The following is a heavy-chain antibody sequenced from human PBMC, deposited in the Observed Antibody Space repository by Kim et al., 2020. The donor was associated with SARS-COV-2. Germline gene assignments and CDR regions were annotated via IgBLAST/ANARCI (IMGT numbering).Heavy chain of an antibody. D-gene: IGHD3-10*01. CDR3: ARRRRDGHNFDY. V-gene: IGHV4-39*01. Sequence: TYYNPPLKSRRAISVDTSQNQFSLKLSSVTAADTAVYYCARRRRDGHNFDYWGQGTLVTVSS. J-gene: IGHJ4*02. CDR2: T.